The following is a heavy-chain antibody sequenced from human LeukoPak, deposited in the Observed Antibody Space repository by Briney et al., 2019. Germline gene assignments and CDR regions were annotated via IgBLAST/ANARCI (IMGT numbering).Heavy chain of an antibody. Sequence: GGSLRLSCAASGITVSNNGMTWVRQAPGKGLDSVAGISVGNENTFYTESLKGRFTISRDNSKNTVFLEMNNLRAEDTAVYYCAKYLTGTWSYIDCWGQGTLVTVSS. CDR1: GITVSNNG. CDR2: ISVGNENT. CDR3: AKYLTGTWSYIDC. D-gene: IGHD3-16*01. J-gene: IGHJ4*02. V-gene: IGHV3-23*01.